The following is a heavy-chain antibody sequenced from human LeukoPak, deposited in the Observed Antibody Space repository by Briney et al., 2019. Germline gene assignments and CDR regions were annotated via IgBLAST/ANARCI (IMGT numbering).Heavy chain of an antibody. V-gene: IGHV3-48*01. CDR2: ISRGIGTI. CDR3: AREGYYGSGSPPSLYFDY. J-gene: IGHJ4*02. Sequence: GGSLRLSCAVSGFTFNTHSMKWVRQAPGKGLEWIAYISRGIGTIHYADSVKGRFTISRDNSRSTLYLQMNSLRPEDTAIYYCAREGYYGSGSPPSLYFDYWGQGTLVTVSS. CDR1: GFTFNTHS. D-gene: IGHD3-10*01.